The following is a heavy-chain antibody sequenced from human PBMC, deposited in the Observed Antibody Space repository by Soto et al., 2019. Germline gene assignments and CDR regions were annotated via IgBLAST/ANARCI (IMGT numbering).Heavy chain of an antibody. J-gene: IGHJ4*02. Sequence: SETLSLTCTVSGGSISSYYWSWIRQPPGKGLEWIGYIYYSGSTNYNPSLKSRVTISVDTSKNQFSLKLSSVTAADTAVYYCASGTYYYDSSGYYSLSSLYYWVQGTLVSGSS. CDR3: ASGTYYYDSSGYYSLSSLYY. CDR2: IYYSGST. D-gene: IGHD3-22*01. V-gene: IGHV4-59*01. CDR1: GGSISSYY.